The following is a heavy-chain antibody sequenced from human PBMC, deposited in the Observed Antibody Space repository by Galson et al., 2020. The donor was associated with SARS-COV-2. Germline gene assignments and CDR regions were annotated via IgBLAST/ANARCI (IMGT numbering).Heavy chain of an antibody. J-gene: IGHJ4*02. CDR2: IHYTGRT. CDR1: GGSINSGSYY. V-gene: IGHV4-39*01. D-gene: IGHD2-15*01. CDR3: ARRSAVVVAATFDY. Sequence: ASETLSLTCAVSGGSINSGSYYWGWIRQPPGKGLECIGSIHYTGRTYSNPSLKSRLTMSVDTSNNQISLKLSSVTAADTAVYYCARRSAVVVAATFDYWGQGALVTVS.